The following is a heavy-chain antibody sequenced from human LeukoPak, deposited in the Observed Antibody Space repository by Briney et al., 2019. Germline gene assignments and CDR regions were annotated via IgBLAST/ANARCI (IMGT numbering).Heavy chain of an antibody. CDR2: FYYSGST. J-gene: IGHJ4*02. CDR1: GGSLSSSSYY. CDR3: ARLSGGIRFDY. Sequence: SETLSLTCTVPGGSLSSSSYYWGWIRQPPGKGLEWIGSFYYSGSTYYNPSLKSRVTISVDTSKNQFSLKLSSVTAADTAVYYCARLSGGIRFDYWGQGTLVTVSS. V-gene: IGHV4-39*01. D-gene: IGHD4-23*01.